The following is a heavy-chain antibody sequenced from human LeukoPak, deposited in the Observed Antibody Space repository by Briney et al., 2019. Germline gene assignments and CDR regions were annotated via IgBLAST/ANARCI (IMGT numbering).Heavy chain of an antibody. D-gene: IGHD5-18*01. CDR2: IDGSGTEI. J-gene: IGHJ4*02. V-gene: IGHV3-74*01. CDR1: GFTFSASW. CDR3: ARGGEYDYGFLPH. Sequence: GGSLRLSCEASGFTFSASWINWVRQAPGRGLVWVSRIDGSGTEIRSADFVRGRFTTSRDNAKKTVFLEINNLRVDDTGVYYCARGGEYDYGFLPHWGQGTLVTVSS.